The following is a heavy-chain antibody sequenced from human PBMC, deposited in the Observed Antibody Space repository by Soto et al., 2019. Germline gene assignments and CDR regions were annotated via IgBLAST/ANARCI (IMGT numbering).Heavy chain of an antibody. CDR1: GFTFSSYS. CDR3: ARDYYDSSGYYSLYYYYYGMDV. J-gene: IGHJ6*02. V-gene: IGHV3-21*01. CDR2: ISSSSSYI. Sequence: EVQLVESGGGLVKPGGSLRLSCAASGFTFSSYSMNWVRQAPGKGLEWVSSISSSSSYIYYADSVKGRFTISRDNAKNSLYLQMNSLRAEDTAVYYCARDYYDSSGYYSLYYYYYGMDVWGPGTTVTFSS. D-gene: IGHD3-22*01.